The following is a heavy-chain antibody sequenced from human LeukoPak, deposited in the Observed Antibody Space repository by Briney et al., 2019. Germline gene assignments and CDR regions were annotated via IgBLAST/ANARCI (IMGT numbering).Heavy chain of an antibody. CDR1: GFTFSSYA. CDR3: ARGIAVAGTNDPPFDY. Sequence: PGGSLRLSCAASGFTFSSYAMHWVRQAPGKGLEWVAVISYDGSNKYYADSVKGRFTISRDNSKNTLYLQMNSLRAEDTAVYYCARGIAVAGTNDPPFDYWGQGTLVTVSS. J-gene: IGHJ4*02. V-gene: IGHV3-30-3*01. D-gene: IGHD6-19*01. CDR2: ISYDGSNK.